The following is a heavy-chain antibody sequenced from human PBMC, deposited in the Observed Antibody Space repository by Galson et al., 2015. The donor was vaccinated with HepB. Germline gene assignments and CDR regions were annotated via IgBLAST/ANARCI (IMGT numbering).Heavy chain of an antibody. D-gene: IGHD4-17*01. CDR1: AFTFRNYN. CDR2: ISADGSKK. J-gene: IGHJ6*02. Sequence: SLRLSCAASAFTFRNYNMHWVRQAPGKGLDWVALISADGSKKYYADSVRGRFTISRDNSRNTLYLQMDSLRPEDTAVYYCARDLPDGDYGLNVWGQGTTVTASS. V-gene: IGHV3-30-3*01. CDR3: ARDLPDGDYGLNV.